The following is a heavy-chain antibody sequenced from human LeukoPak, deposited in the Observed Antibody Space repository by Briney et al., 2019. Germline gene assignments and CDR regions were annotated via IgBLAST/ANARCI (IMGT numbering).Heavy chain of an antibody. CDR2: IYYSGST. J-gene: IGHJ4*02. D-gene: IGHD1-26*01. CDR1: GGSISSSSYY. Sequence: SETLSLTCTVSGGSISSSSYYWGWIRQPPGKGLEWIGSIYYSGSTYYNPSLKSRVTISVDTSKNQFSLKLSSVTAADTAVYYCARRAFGGATDYWGQGTLVTVSS. V-gene: IGHV4-39*01. CDR3: ARRAFGGATDY.